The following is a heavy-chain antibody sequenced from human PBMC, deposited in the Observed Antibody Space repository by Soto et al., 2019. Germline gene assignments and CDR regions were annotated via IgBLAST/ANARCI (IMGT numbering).Heavy chain of an antibody. J-gene: IGHJ4*02. Sequence: GGSLRLSCAASGFTFSSYSMNWVRQAPGKGLEWVSYISSSSSTIYYADSVKGRFTISRDNAKNSLYLQMNSLRAEDTAVYYCARGGSDYDFWSGIDYWGQGTLVTVSS. CDR1: GFTFSSYS. V-gene: IGHV3-48*01. CDR3: ARGGSDYDFWSGIDY. CDR2: ISSSSSTI. D-gene: IGHD3-3*01.